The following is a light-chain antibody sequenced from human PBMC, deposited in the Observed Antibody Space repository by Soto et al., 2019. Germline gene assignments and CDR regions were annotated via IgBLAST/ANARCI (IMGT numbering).Light chain of an antibody. J-gene: IGKJ1*01. CDR3: QQYESSSPT. V-gene: IGKV1-5*01. CDR1: QSINSW. CDR2: DAS. Sequence: DIQMTQSPSTLASSVGDRVAITCRASQSINSWLALYRWAPGKAPKLLIYDASSLEGGVPSRFSGSGSGTEFTLIITSLQPEDFATYYCQQYESSSPTFGQGTKVDIK.